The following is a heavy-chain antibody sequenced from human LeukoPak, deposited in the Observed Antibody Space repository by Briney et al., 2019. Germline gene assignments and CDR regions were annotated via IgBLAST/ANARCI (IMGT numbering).Heavy chain of an antibody. CDR3: ARDYSSSGSFFGYYYGMDV. D-gene: IGHD1-26*01. Sequence: PGGSLRLSCAASGFTFSSYGMHWVRQAPGKGLEWIPYISGSSKIIHWAESLKGRFTISRDNAKNSLYLQMNSLRDEDTAVYYCARDYSSSGSFFGYYYGMDVWGQGTTVTVSS. V-gene: IGHV3-48*02. CDR1: GFTFSSYG. J-gene: IGHJ6*02. CDR2: ISGSSKII.